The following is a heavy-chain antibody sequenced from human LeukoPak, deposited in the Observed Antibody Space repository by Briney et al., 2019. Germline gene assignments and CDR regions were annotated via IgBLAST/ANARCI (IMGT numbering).Heavy chain of an antibody. CDR3: AKGVDDFVAVTAALVDYFDS. CDR2: SQDGSNK. V-gene: IGHV3-30*18. CDR1: GFTFSTFG. D-gene: IGHD2-2*01. J-gene: IGHJ4*02. Sequence: GGSLRLSCSGSGFTFSTFGMHWVRQAPGKGLEWLAVSQDGSNKDYPDSVKGRFAISRDNSKNTLFLQMNSLRAEDTAVYYCAKGVDDFVAVTAALVDYFDSWGPGTLVSVSS.